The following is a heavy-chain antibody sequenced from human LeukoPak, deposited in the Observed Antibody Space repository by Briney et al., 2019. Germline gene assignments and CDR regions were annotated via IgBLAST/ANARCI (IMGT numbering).Heavy chain of an antibody. CDR2: ISGIGTST. D-gene: IGHD3-22*01. CDR3: ARDGYYYGFAY. J-gene: IGHJ4*02. Sequence: GGSLRLPCAASGFTFSSYAMSWVRQAPGKGPEWVSGISGIGTSTYYADSVKGRFTISRDNSKNTLSLQIIGLRAEDTAVYYCARDGYYYGFAYWGQGILVSVSS. V-gene: IGHV3-23*01. CDR1: GFTFSSYA.